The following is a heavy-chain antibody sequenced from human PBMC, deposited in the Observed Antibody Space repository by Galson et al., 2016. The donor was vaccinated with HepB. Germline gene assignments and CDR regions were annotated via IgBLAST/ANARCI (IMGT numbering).Heavy chain of an antibody. D-gene: IGHD7-27*01. CDR1: GFTFSRVD. V-gene: IGHV3-7*01. J-gene: IGHJ4*02. CDR3: AGDPNWDSGY. CDR2: INHNGNSK. Sequence: SLRLSCAASGFTFSRVDMSWVRQAPGKGLEWVANINHNGNSKNYADSVKGRFTISRDNAKNALYLQVNSLRAEDTAVYYCAGDPNWDSGYWGQGTLVTVSS.